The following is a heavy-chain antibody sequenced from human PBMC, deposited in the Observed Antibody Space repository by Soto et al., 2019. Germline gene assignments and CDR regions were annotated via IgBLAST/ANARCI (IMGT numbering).Heavy chain of an antibody. D-gene: IGHD3-10*01. J-gene: IGHJ4*02. Sequence: PSETLSLTCTVSGRSIRSGGYYWSWIRQHPGKGLEWIGYIYYSGSTYYNPSLKSRVTISVDTSKNQFSLKLSSVTAADTAVYYCAREGSMAPFDYWGQGTLVTVSS. CDR1: GRSIRSGGYY. CDR2: IYYSGST. CDR3: AREGSMAPFDY. V-gene: IGHV4-31*03.